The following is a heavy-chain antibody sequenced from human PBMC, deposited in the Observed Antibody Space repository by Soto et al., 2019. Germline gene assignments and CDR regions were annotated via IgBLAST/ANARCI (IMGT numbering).Heavy chain of an antibody. D-gene: IGHD1-1*01. CDR1: GGSISSYY. J-gene: IGHJ6*02. CDR3: ARTGYNGNDGDYYYGMDV. Sequence: QVQLQESGPGLVKPSETLSLTCTVSGGSISSYYWSWIRQPPGKGLEWIAYIYYSGSTNYNPSLKSRVTISVDTSKNQFSLKLSSVTAADTAVYYCARTGYNGNDGDYYYGMDVWGQGTTVIVSS. CDR2: IYYSGST. V-gene: IGHV4-59*08.